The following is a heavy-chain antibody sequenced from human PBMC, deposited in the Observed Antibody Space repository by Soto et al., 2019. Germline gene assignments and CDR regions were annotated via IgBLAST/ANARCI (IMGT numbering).Heavy chain of an antibody. D-gene: IGHD2-2*01. CDR2: IIPIPGTA. CDR1: GGTFGSYA. J-gene: IGHJ6*02. V-gene: IGHV1-69*01. CDR3: SRSQGSSTSLEIYYYYYYGMDV. Sequence: QVQLVQSGAEVKKPGSSVKVSCKASGGTFGSYAISWVRQPPGQGLEWMGGIIPIPGTANYAQKFQGRVTIAADESTRTAYMELSSLRSEDTAVYYCSRSQGSSTSLEIYYYYYYGMDVWGQGTTVTVSS.